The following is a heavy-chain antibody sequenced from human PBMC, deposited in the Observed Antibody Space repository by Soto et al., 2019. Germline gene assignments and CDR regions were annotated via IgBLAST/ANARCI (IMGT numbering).Heavy chain of an antibody. CDR3: ARETVPMDV. V-gene: IGHV4-59*01. Sequence: PSETLSLTCTVSGGSISRYYWSWIRQPPGKGLEWIGYIYYSGSTNYNPSLKSRVTISVDTSKNQFSLKLSSVTAADTAVYYCARETVPMDVWGQGTTVTVSS. CDR1: GGSISRYY. D-gene: IGHD1-1*01. CDR2: IYYSGST. J-gene: IGHJ6*02.